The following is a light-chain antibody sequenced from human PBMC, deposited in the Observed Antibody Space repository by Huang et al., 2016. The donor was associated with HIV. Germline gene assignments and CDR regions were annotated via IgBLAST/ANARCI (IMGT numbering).Light chain of an antibody. V-gene: IGKV3-15*01. CDR1: KSVSNN. CDR3: QQYNNWLLS. J-gene: IGKJ4*01. CDR2: GSS. Sequence: IVMTQSPATLSLSPGERATLSCRADKSVSNNSAWYQQRFGQAPRLLIYGSSNRATGIPARCRGSGSGTEFTLTISSLQSEDVAVYFCQQYNNWLLSFGGGTKVDI.